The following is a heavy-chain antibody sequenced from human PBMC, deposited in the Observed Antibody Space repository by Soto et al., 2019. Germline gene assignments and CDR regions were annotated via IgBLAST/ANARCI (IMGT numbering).Heavy chain of an antibody. D-gene: IGHD2-21*01. CDR2: ISGSGGST. CDR3: AKDRSIVGRLRKLYEHKDYFDY. Sequence: EVQLLESGGGLVQPGGSLRLSCAASGFTFSSYAMSWVRQAPGKGLEWVSAISGSGGSTYYADSVKGRFTISRDNSKNTLYLQMNSLRAEDTAVYYCAKDRSIVGRLRKLYEHKDYFDYWGQGTLVTVSS. J-gene: IGHJ4*02. V-gene: IGHV3-23*01. CDR1: GFTFSSYA.